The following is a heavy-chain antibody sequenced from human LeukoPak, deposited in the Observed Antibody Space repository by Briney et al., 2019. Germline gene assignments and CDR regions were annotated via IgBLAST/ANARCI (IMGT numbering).Heavy chain of an antibody. CDR3: ATPAANYYDSSGYYTERDY. CDR2: IDGGGGSI. CDR1: GFTFSRYA. Sequence: GGSLRLSCAASGFTFSRYAMNWVRQATGKGLEWVSGIDGGGGSIDYADSVKGRFTISRDNSKNTLYLQMNSLRAEDTAVYYCATPAANYYDSSGYYTERDYWGQGTLVTVSS. V-gene: IGHV3-23*01. J-gene: IGHJ4*02. D-gene: IGHD3-22*01.